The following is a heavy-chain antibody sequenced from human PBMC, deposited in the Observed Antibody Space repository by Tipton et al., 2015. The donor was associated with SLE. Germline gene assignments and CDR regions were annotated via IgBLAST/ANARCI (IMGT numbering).Heavy chain of an antibody. Sequence: GLVKPSETLSLTCSVYGESFTGYYWSWIRQAPGKGLEWIGEIIHSGTTNYNSSLKSRVTISIDTSKKQFSLRLRSVTAADTGVYYCASSPSSSGWHSYFMDVWGKGTTVTVSS. CDR1: GESFTGYY. CDR2: IIHSGTT. V-gene: IGHV4-34*12. J-gene: IGHJ6*03. CDR3: ASSPSSSGWHSYFMDV. D-gene: IGHD6-19*01.